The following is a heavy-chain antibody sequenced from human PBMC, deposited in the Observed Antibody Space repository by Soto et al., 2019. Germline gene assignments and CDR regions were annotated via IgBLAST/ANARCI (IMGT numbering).Heavy chain of an antibody. J-gene: IGHJ4*02. CDR3: ARHSRDTAMVVPPYYFDY. CDR1: GGSISSYY. Sequence: SVTMSVTSTVSGGSISSYYGSWIRQTPGKGLEWIGYIYYSGSTNYNPSLKSRVTISVDTSKNQFSLKLSSVTAADTAVYYCARHSRDTAMVVPPYYFDYWGQGTLVTVSS. CDR2: IYYSGST. D-gene: IGHD5-18*01. V-gene: IGHV4-59*08.